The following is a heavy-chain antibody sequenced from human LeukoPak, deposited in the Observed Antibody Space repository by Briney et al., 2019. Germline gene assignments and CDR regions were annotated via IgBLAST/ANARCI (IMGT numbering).Heavy chain of an antibody. CDR3: ARDGTTGWNFDY. Sequence: PGGSLRLSCAASGFTFSDYYMSWVRQAPGKGLEYVSSILGDGGLTLYANSVKGRFTISRDNSKNTLFLQMGSLTAEDMAVYYCARDGTTGWNFDYWGQGTLVTVSS. D-gene: IGHD1-1*01. CDR2: ILGDGGLT. CDR1: GFTFSDYY. J-gene: IGHJ4*02. V-gene: IGHV3-64*01.